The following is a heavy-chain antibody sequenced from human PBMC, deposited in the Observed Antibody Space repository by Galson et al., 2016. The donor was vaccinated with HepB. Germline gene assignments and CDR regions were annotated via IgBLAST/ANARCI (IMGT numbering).Heavy chain of an antibody. V-gene: IGHV1-2*02. Sequence: SVKVSYKASGYTFTGYYMHWVRQAPGQGLEWMGYINPNSGGADYAQKFQGRVTMTRDTSTNTVYMELRRLRPDDTAVYYCAKVSGRGGVNWFDPWGQGTLVIVSS. CDR3: AKVSGRGGVNWFDP. D-gene: IGHD3-10*01. CDR2: INPNSGGA. CDR1: GYTFTGYY. J-gene: IGHJ5*02.